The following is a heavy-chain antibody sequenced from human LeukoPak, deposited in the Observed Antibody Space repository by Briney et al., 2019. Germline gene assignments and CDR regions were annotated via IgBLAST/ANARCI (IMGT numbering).Heavy chain of an antibody. CDR2: INPSGGST. Sequence: ASVKVSCKASGYTFTSYYMHWVRQAPGQGLEWMGIINPSGGSTSYAQKLQGRVTMTTDTSTSTAYMELRSLRSDDTAVYYCARKDSSGYFNYWGQGTLVTVSS. CDR1: GYTFTSYY. J-gene: IGHJ4*02. V-gene: IGHV1-46*01. CDR3: ARKDSSGYFNY. D-gene: IGHD3-22*01.